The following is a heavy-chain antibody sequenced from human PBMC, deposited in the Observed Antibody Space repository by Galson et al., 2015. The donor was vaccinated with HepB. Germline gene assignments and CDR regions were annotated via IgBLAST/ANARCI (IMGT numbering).Heavy chain of an antibody. D-gene: IGHD5-12*01. CDR3: ARDRAIGYSGYDFLFDY. CDR2: IIPILGIA. Sequence: SVKVSCKASGGTFSSYTISWVRQAPGQGLEWMGRIIPILGIANYAQKFQGRVTITADKSTSTAYMELSSLRSEDTAVYYCARDRAIGYSGYDFLFDYWGQGTLVTVSS. V-gene: IGHV1-69*04. J-gene: IGHJ4*02. CDR1: GGTFSSYT.